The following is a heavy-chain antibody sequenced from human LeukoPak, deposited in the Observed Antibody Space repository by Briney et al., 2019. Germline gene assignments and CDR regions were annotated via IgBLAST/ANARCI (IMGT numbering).Heavy chain of an antibody. CDR1: GFTFSSYS. CDR3: ARGSTATVPYY. V-gene: IGHV3-21*01. CDR2: ITSSSSYI. J-gene: IGHJ4*01. D-gene: IGHD5-18*01. Sequence: GGALRLSCAASGFTFSSYSMNWVRQAPGKGLEWVSSITSSSSYIYYADSVKGRFTISRDNAKNSLYLQMNSLRAEDTAVYYCARGSTATVPYYWGHGTLVTASS.